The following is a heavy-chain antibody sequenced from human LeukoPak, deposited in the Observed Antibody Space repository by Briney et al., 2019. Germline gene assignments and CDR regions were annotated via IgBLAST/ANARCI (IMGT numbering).Heavy chain of an antibody. J-gene: IGHJ4*02. CDR2: ISWNSGSI. CDR1: GFTFDDYA. V-gene: IGHV3-9*01. CDR3: AKGVGQIDY. Sequence: QTGGSLRLSCAASGFTFDDYAMHWARQAPGKGLEWVSGISWNSGSIGYADSVKGRFTISRDNAKNSLYLQMNSLRAEDTALYYCAKGVGQIDYWGQGTLVTVSS.